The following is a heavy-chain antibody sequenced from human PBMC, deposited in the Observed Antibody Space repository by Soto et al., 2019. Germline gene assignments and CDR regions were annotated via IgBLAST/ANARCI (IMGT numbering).Heavy chain of an antibody. J-gene: IGHJ6*03. CDR1: GFTFSSYA. V-gene: IGHV3-23*01. CDR3: AKDWGYYYYMDV. CDR2: ISGSGGST. Sequence: GGSLRLSCAASGFTFSSYAMSWVRQAPGKGLEWVSAISGSGGSTYSADSVKGRFTISRDNSKNTLYLQMNSLRAEDTAVYYCAKDWGYYYYMDVWGKGTTVTVSS. D-gene: IGHD3-16*01.